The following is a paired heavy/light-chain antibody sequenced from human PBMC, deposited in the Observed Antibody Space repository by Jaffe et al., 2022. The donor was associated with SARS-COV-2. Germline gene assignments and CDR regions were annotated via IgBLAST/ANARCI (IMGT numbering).Heavy chain of an antibody. CDR2: ISGSGGST. D-gene: IGHD3-10*01. Sequence: EVQLLESGGGLVQPGGSLRLSCAASGFTFSSYAMSWVRQAPGKGLEWVSAISGSGGSTYYADSVKGRFTISRDNSKNTLYLQMNSLRAEDTAVYYCVRKCPSGPGLWFGELSFIPYAFDIWGQGTMVTVSS. CDR1: GFTFSSYA. V-gene: IGHV3-23*01. CDR3: VRKCPSGPGLWFGELSFIPYAFDI. J-gene: IGHJ3*02.
Light chain of an antibody. V-gene: IGLV2-14*01. J-gene: IGLJ3*02. CDR2: EVS. CDR3: SSYTSSSTLGV. Sequence: QSALTQPASVSGSPGQSITISCTGTSSDVGGYNYVSWYQQHPGKAPKLMIYEVSNRPSGVPDRFSGSKSGNTASLTISGLQAEDEADYYCSSYTSSSTLGVFGGGTKLTVL. CDR1: SSDVGGYNY.